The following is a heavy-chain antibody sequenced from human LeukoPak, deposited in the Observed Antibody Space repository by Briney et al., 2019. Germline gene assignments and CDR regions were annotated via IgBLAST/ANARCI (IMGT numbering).Heavy chain of an antibody. V-gene: IGHV1-18*01. CDR3: AKQAWGYTYGPTDAFDI. CDR1: GYTFTSYG. CDR2: ISTYNSNT. D-gene: IGHD5-18*01. J-gene: IGHJ3*02. Sequence: SVKVSCKASGYTFTSYGISWVRQAPGPGLEWMGWISTYNSNTNYAQKLQGRVTMTTATSTSTVYMELRSLRSDDTAVYYCAKQAWGYTYGPTDAFDIWGQGTIVTVSS.